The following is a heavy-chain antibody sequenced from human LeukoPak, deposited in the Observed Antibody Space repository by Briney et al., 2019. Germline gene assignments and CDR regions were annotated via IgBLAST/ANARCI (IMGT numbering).Heavy chain of an antibody. D-gene: IGHD3-22*01. CDR2: IYDSGST. Sequence: SETLSLTCTVSGGSISSYYWSWIRQPPGKGLEWIGYIYDSGSTNYNPSLKSRVTISVDTSKNQFSLKVSSVTAADTAVYYCASLTTADAFDIWGQGTMATVSS. J-gene: IGHJ3*02. CDR1: GGSISSYY. CDR3: ASLTTADAFDI. V-gene: IGHV4-59*01.